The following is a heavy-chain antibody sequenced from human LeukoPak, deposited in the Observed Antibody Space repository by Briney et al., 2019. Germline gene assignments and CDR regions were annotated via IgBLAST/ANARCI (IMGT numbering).Heavy chain of an antibody. V-gene: IGHV4-39*01. CDR1: GGSISSSSYY. D-gene: IGHD6-13*01. CDR2: IYYSGST. J-gene: IGHJ4*02. Sequence: SETLSLTCTVSGGSISSSSYYWGWIRQPPGKGLEWIGSIYYSGSTYYNPSLKSRVTISVDTSKNQFSLKLSSVTAADTAGYYGGRGGGIAAAGIVDYWGQGTLVTVSS. CDR3: GRGGGIAAAGIVDY.